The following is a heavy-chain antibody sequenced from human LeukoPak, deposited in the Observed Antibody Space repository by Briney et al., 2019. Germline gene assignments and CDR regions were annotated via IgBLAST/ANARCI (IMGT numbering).Heavy chain of an antibody. V-gene: IGHV4-30-2*01. Sequence: SQTLSLSCAVSGGSISSGGYSWSWIQQPPGKGLEWIGYIYHSGSTYYNPSLKSRVTISVDRSKNQFSLKLSSVTAADTAVYYCASTPKRWGTTSFDYWGQGTLVTVSS. CDR1: GGSISSGGYS. CDR3: ASTPKRWGTTSFDY. J-gene: IGHJ4*02. D-gene: IGHD5-24*01. CDR2: IYHSGST.